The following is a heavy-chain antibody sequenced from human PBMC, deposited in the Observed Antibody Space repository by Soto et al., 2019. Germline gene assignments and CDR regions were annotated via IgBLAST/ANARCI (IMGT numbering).Heavy chain of an antibody. V-gene: IGHV3-66*01. CDR3: ATTGMGLTLYYYYHGMDV. CDR1: GFTVSTNY. Sequence: EVPLVESGGGLVQPGGSLRLSCAASGFTVSTNYMTWVRQAPGKGLEWVSVMFYGGSTYYAASVKGRFTISRDDSKNTLHLQMNTMRAEYTAVYYWATTGMGLTLYYYYHGMDVWGQGTTVTVSS. CDR2: MFYGGST. D-gene: IGHD1-26*01. J-gene: IGHJ6*02.